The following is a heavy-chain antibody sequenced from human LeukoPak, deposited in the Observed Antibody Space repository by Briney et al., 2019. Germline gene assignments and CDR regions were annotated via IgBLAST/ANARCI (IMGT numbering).Heavy chain of an antibody. Sequence: SETLSLTCTVSGGSISSSSYYWGWIRQPPGKGLEWIGSIYYGGSTYYNPSLKSRVTISVDTSKNQFSLKLSSVTAADTAVYYCARGRKGLDYWGQGTLVTVSS. CDR3: ARGRKGLDY. CDR2: IYYGGST. V-gene: IGHV4-39*01. J-gene: IGHJ4*02. CDR1: GGSISSSSYY.